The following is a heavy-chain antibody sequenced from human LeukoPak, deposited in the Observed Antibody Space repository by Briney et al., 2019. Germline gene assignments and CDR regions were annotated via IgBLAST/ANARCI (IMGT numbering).Heavy chain of an antibody. CDR1: GYSISSGYY. Sequence: TSETLSLTCAVSGYSISSGYYWGWIRQPPGKGLEWIGSIYHSGSTYYNPSLKSRATISVDTSKNQFSLKLSSVTAADTAVYYCARDQLYYGSGSYYNFAHHGMDVWGKGTTVTVSS. D-gene: IGHD3-10*01. CDR2: IYHSGST. CDR3: ARDQLYYGSGSYYNFAHHGMDV. V-gene: IGHV4-38-2*02. J-gene: IGHJ6*04.